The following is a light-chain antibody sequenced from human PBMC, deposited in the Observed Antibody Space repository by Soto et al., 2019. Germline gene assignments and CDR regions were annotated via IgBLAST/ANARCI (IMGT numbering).Light chain of an antibody. V-gene: IGKV1-39*01. CDR2: AAS. CDR3: QQSYSTPLT. CDR1: QSISNY. Sequence: DIQMTQYTSSLSSSVGDRVTITCRASQSISNYLNWYQQKPGKAPKLLIYAASSLQSGVPSRFSGSGSGTDFTLTISSLQPEDFATYYCQQSYSTPLTFGGGTKVDI. J-gene: IGKJ4*01.